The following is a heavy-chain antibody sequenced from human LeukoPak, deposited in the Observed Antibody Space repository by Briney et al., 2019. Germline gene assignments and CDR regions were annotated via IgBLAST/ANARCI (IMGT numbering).Heavy chain of an antibody. V-gene: IGHV3-23*01. CDR1: GFTLCSFA. D-gene: IGHD3-22*01. Sequence: GSLRLPCAASGFTLCSFAMSWVRQAPGKGLGWVSAISGSGGSTYYADSVKGRFTISRDNSKNTLYLQMNSLRAEDTAVYYCAKAPNYYDSSGYGYWGQGTLVTVSS. CDR2: ISGSGGST. J-gene: IGHJ4*02. CDR3: AKAPNYYDSSGYGY.